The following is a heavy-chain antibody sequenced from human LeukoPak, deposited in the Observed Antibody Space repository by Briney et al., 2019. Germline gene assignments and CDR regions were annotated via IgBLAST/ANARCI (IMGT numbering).Heavy chain of an antibody. CDR1: GYTFTDYY. D-gene: IGHD3-22*01. CDR3: AGVTTGTYYDY. CDR2: VNPKSGGT. V-gene: IGHV1-2*02. J-gene: IGHJ4*02. Sequence: ASVKVSCKASGYTFTDYYTHWVRQAPGQGFEWMGWVNPKSGGTNYAQKFQGRVTMTRDTSITTAYMELSRLTSDDTAVYYCAGVTTGTYYDYWGQGTLVTVSS.